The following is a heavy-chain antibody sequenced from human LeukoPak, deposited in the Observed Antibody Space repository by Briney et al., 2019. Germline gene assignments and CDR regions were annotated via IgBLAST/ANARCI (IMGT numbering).Heavy chain of an antibody. CDR3: ARGFRGDNFDY. Sequence: TLSLTCSVSSGSISSSSFYWGWIRQPPGKGLEWIGRIYTSGSTNYNPSLKSRVTISVDTSKNQFSLKLSSVTAADTAVYFCARGFRGDNFDYWGQGTLVTVSS. D-gene: IGHD7-27*01. J-gene: IGHJ4*02. CDR1: SGSISSSSFY. CDR2: IYTSGST. V-gene: IGHV4-61*02.